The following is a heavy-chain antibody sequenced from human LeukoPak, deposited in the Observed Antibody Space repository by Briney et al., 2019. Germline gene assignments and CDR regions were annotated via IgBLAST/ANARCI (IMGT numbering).Heavy chain of an antibody. Sequence: GASVKLSCKASGYTFTGYYMHWVRQAPGQGLEWVGWINPNSGGANYAQKFQGCVTMTRDTSISTAYMESSSLRSEDTAVYYCARGALVGATSLDYWGQGTLVTVSS. D-gene: IGHD1-26*01. CDR2: INPNSGGA. CDR3: ARGALVGATSLDY. V-gene: IGHV1-2*04. CDR1: GYTFTGYY. J-gene: IGHJ4*02.